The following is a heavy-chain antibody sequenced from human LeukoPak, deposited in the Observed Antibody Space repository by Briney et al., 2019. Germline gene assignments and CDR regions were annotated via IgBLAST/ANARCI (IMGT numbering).Heavy chain of an antibody. D-gene: IGHD1-26*01. CDR2: ISSNGGST. J-gene: IGHJ5*02. CDR3: AREGYSGSYGP. Sequence: GGSLRLSCAASGFTFSSYAMHWVRQAPGKGLEYVSAISSNGGSTYYANSVKGRFTISRDNSKNTLYLQMGSLRAEDMAVYYCAREGYSGSYGPWGQGTLVTVSS. V-gene: IGHV3-64*01. CDR1: GFTFSSYA.